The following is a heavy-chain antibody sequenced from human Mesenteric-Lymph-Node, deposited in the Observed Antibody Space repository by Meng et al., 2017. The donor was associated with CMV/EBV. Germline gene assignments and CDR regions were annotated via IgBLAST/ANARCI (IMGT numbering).Heavy chain of an antibody. CDR2: IIPIFGTA. CDR3: ASVLRFLEWLSGPMDV. V-gene: IGHV1-69*05. J-gene: IGHJ6*02. Sequence: SVKVSCKASGGTFSSYAISWVRQAPGQGLEWMGGIIPIFGTANYAQKFQGRVTITTDESTSTAYMELSSLRSEDTAVYYCASVLRFLEWLSGPMDVWGQGTTVTVSS. D-gene: IGHD3-3*01. CDR1: GGTFSSYA.